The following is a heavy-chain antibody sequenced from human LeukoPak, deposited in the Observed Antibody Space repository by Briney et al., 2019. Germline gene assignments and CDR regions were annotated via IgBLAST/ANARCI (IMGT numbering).Heavy chain of an antibody. CDR3: ARGQVTGGYFDY. Sequence: ASVKVSCKASGYTFTIYDINWVRQAPGQGLEGMGWMNPNSGNTGYAQKFQGRVTMTRNTSISTAYMELSSLRSEDTAVYYCARGQVTGGYFDYWGQGTLVTVSS. V-gene: IGHV1-8*01. D-gene: IGHD2-8*02. J-gene: IGHJ4*02. CDR2: MNPNSGNT. CDR1: GYTFTIYD.